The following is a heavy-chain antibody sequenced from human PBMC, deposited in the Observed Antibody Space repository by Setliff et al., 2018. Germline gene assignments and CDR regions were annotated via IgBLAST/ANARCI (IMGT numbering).Heavy chain of an antibody. V-gene: IGHV4-59*11. CDR1: GGSINLPH. J-gene: IGHJ3*01. Sequence: SETLSLTCTVSGGSINLPHWSWIRQTPGKGLEWIGYISYSGSTNYNPSLKGRATIAMEPSETQFSLKFSLKVTSVTAADTAVYYCVRDAGDGYGVDAYAGGGFDFWGQGTMVTVS. D-gene: IGHD4-17*01. CDR3: VRDAGDGYGVDAYAGGGFDF. CDR2: ISYSGST.